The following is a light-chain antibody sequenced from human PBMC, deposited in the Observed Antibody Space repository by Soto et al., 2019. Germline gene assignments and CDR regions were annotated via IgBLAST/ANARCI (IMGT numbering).Light chain of an antibody. CDR3: TSCTSSTPHWA. Sequence: QSVLTQPASVSGSPGQSITISCTGTSSDVGGYNYVSWYQQYPGTAPKLMIYDVTNRPSGVSNRFSGSKSGNTASLTISGLQAEDEAEYYCTSCTSSTPHWAFGGGTKLTVL. CDR1: SSDVGGYNY. J-gene: IGLJ3*02. V-gene: IGLV2-14*01. CDR2: DVT.